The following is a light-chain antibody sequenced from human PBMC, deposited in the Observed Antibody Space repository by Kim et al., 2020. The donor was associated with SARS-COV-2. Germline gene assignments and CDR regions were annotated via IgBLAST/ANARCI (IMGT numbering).Light chain of an antibody. J-gene: IGLJ2*01. CDR3: SSYTSSSTPGV. V-gene: IGLV2-14*03. Sequence: QSITISCTGTSSDVGGYNYVSCYQQHPGKAPKLMIYDVSHRPSGVSNRFSGSKSGNTASLTISVLQAEDEADYYCSSYTSSSTPGVFGGGTQLTVL. CDR1: SSDVGGYNY. CDR2: DVS.